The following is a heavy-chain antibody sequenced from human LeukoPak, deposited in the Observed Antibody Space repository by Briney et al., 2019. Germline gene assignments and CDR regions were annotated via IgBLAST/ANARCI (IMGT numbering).Heavy chain of an antibody. D-gene: IGHD2-15*01. CDR2: IKQDGSEK. CDR1: GFTFSSYW. Sequence: PGGSLRLSCAASGFTFSSYWMSWVRQAPGKGLEWVANIKQDGSEKYYVDSVKGRFTISRDNAKNSLYLQMNSLRAEDTAVYYCARDLVCSGGSCYQEFDYWGRGTLVTVSS. CDR3: ARDLVCSGGSCYQEFDY. V-gene: IGHV3-7*01. J-gene: IGHJ4*02.